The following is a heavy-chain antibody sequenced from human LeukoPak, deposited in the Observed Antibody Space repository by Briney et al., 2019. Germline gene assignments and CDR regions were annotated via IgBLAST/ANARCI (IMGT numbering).Heavy chain of an antibody. CDR1: GGSISSSNYY. J-gene: IGHJ4*02. D-gene: IGHD1-7*01. V-gene: IGHV4-39*07. CDR3: ARVYGNFRNYFDY. Sequence: SETLSLTCTVSGGSISSSNYYCGWILQPPGMGLEWIGSLYYSGSTFYNPSLKSRVTISVDTSKNQFSLKLSSVTAADTAIYYCARVYGNFRNYFDYWGQGTLVTVSP. CDR2: LYYSGST.